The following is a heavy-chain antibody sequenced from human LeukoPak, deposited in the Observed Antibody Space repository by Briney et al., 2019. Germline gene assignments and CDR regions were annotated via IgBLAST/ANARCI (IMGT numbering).Heavy chain of an antibody. J-gene: IGHJ6*03. CDR1: GGSISSYY. CDR3: ARYYYYYMDV. V-gene: IGHV4-59*12. CDR2: IYYSGST. Sequence: SSETLSLTCTVSGGSISSYYWSWIRQPPGKGLEWIGYIYYSGSTNYNPSLKSRVTISLDQSKNQFSLNLRSVTAADTAVYYCARYYYYYMDVWGKGTTVTVSS.